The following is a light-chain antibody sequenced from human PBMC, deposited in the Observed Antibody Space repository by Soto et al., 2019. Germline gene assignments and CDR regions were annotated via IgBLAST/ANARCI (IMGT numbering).Light chain of an antibody. CDR3: QQYSKWPIT. V-gene: IGKV3-15*01. CDR1: QSVNCN. Sequence: EMVMTQSPAILSVSPGESATLSCRASQSVNCNYLAWYQQHPGQPPRLLIYGISTRATGIPARFSGSGSGTEFSLTISSLQSEDFAVYYCQQYSKWPITFGQGTRLEI. CDR2: GIS. J-gene: IGKJ5*01.